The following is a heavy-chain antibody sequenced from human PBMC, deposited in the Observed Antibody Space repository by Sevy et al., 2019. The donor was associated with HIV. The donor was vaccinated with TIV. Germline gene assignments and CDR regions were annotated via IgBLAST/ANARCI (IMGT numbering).Heavy chain of an antibody. J-gene: IGHJ3*02. Sequence: GESLKISCKGSGYRFTSYWIAWVRQMPGKGLEWMGIINPSDSDTTYSPSFQGQVTISVDKSISAAYLLWRSLKASDTAMEYCTGPVSYGSGSYHAFDIWGQGTMVTVSS. CDR2: INPSDSDT. CDR3: TGPVSYGSGSYHAFDI. V-gene: IGHV5-51*01. D-gene: IGHD3-10*01. CDR1: GYRFTSYW.